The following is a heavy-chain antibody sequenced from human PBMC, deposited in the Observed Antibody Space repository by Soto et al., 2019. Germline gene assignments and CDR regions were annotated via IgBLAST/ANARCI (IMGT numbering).Heavy chain of an antibody. D-gene: IGHD1-26*01. V-gene: IGHV3-23*01. CDR1: GFTFSSFG. J-gene: IGHJ4*02. Sequence: GGSLRLSCAASGFTFSSFGMSWVRQAPGKGLEWVSTINYSGGNTYYADSVKGRFTISRDNSKNTLSLQMNSLRAEDTAVYYCSKSLGATRTFDYWGQGTLVTVSS. CDR2: INYSGGNT. CDR3: SKSLGATRTFDY.